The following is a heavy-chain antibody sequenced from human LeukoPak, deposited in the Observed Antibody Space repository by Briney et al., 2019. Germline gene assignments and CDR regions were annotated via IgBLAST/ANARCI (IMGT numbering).Heavy chain of an antibody. D-gene: IGHD6-19*01. V-gene: IGHV3-33*01. Sequence: PGGSLRLSCAASGFTFSSYGMHWVRQAPGKGREWVAVIWYDGSNKYYADSVKGRFTISRDNSKNTLYLQMNSLRAEDTAVYYCARDGSSGWYWVDYWGQGTLVTVSS. CDR1: GFTFSSYG. CDR2: IWYDGSNK. J-gene: IGHJ4*02. CDR3: ARDGSSGWYWVDY.